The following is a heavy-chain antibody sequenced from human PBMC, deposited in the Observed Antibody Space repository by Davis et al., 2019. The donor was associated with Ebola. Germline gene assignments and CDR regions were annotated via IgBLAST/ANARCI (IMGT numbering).Heavy chain of an antibody. CDR2: VNDSGST. Sequence: SETLSLTCAVYGGSFSGYYWSWIRQPPEKGLEWIGEVNDSGSTNYNPSPKSRVTISVDKSKNQFSLKLSSVTAADTAVYYCARVFGVVTTQYYYYGMDVWGQGTTVTVSS. CDR3: ARVFGVVTTQYYYYGMDV. CDR1: GGSFSGYY. D-gene: IGHD3-3*01. V-gene: IGHV4-34*01. J-gene: IGHJ6*02.